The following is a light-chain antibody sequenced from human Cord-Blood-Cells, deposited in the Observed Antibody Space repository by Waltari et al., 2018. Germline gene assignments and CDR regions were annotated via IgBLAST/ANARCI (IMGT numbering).Light chain of an antibody. CDR1: SSAVGSYNL. CDR2: EVS. J-gene: IGLJ3*02. CDR3: CSYAGSSTWV. Sequence: QSALTQPASVSGSPGQSFTISCTGTSSAVGSYNLVSWYQQHPGKAPKLMIYEVSKRPSGVSNRFSGSKSGNTASLTISGLQAEDEADYYCCSYAGSSTWVFGGGTKLTVL. V-gene: IGLV2-23*02.